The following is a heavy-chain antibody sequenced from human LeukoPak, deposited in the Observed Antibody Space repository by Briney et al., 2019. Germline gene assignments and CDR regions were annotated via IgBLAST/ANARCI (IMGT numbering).Heavy chain of an antibody. D-gene: IGHD3-22*01. Sequence: GGSLRLSCAASGFTFSSYAMSWVRQAPGKGLEWVSAISGSGGSTYYADSVKGRFTISRDNSKNTLYLQINSLRAEDTAVYYCAKDKVGTMIVPYYFDYWGQGTLVTVSS. CDR1: GFTFSSYA. V-gene: IGHV3-23*01. J-gene: IGHJ4*02. CDR2: ISGSGGST. CDR3: AKDKVGTMIVPYYFDY.